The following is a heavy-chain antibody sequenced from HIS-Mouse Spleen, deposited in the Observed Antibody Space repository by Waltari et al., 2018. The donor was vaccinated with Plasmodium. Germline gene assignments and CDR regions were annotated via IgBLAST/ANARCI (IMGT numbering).Heavy chain of an antibody. CDR2: IKQDGSER. CDR1: GSTFSSYR. D-gene: IGHD6-13*01. J-gene: IGHJ2*01. V-gene: IGHV3-7*02. CDR3: ASSWYWYFDL. Sequence: EVQLEESGGGLVQPGGSLRLSCAASGSTFSSYRMSWVRQAPGKGREWEAKIKQDGSERDYVESVKGRLTISGANAKNSLYLQMNSLRAEDTAVYYCASSWYWYFDLWGRGTLVTVSS.